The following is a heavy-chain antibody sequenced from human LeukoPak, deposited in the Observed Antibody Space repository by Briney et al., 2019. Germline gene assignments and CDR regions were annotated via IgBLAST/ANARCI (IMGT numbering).Heavy chain of an antibody. Sequence: GGSLRLSCAASGFTFSSYGMHWVRQAPGKGLEWVAFIRYDGSNKYYAASVKGRFTISRDNSKNTLYLQMNSLRAEDTAVYYCAKGKLGYCSAGSCYGVDYWGQGTLVTVSS. CDR2: IRYDGSNK. CDR3: AKGKLGYCSAGSCYGVDY. V-gene: IGHV3-30*02. J-gene: IGHJ4*02. D-gene: IGHD2-15*01. CDR1: GFTFSSYG.